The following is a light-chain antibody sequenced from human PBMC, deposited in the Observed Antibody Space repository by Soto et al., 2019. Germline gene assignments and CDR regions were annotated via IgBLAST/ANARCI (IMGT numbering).Light chain of an antibody. V-gene: IGLV2-18*01. CDR3: SLYTASSTFV. J-gene: IGLJ1*01. Sequence: QSALTQPPSVSGSPGQSVTISCTGTSTDFVSYNRVSWYQQPPGTAPKLIIYEASNRPSGVPDRFSGSKSGNTASLTISGLQAADEADYYCSLYTASSTFVVGTGTKVTVL. CDR2: EAS. CDR1: STDFVSYNR.